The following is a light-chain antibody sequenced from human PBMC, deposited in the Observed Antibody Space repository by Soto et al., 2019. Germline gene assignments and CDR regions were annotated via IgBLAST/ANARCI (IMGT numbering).Light chain of an antibody. Sequence: QSVLTQPASVSGSPGQSITISCTGTTSDVGGSNYVSWYQQHPGKAPKLIISEVRNRPSGVSNRFSGSKSGNTASLAISGLQAEDEADYYCSSYATGGSTPDVFGTGTKVTVL. V-gene: IGLV2-14*01. J-gene: IGLJ1*01. CDR3: SSYATGGSTPDV. CDR2: EVR. CDR1: TSDVGGSNY.